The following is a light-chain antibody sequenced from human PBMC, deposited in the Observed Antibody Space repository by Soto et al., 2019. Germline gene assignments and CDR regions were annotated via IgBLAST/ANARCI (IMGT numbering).Light chain of an antibody. V-gene: IGLV2-8*01. J-gene: IGLJ1*01. CDR1: SSDVGGYIF. CDR3: VSYAGGTYV. Sequence: QSVLAQPPSASGSPGQSVTISCTGTSSDVGGYIFVSWYQQHPGKAPKLMIYDVNKRPSGVPDRFSGSKSDNTASLTVSGLQAEDEADYYCVSYAGGTYVFGTGTRSPS. CDR2: DVN.